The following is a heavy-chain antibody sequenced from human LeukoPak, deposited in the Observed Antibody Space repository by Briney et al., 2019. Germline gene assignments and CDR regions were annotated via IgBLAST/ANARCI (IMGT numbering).Heavy chain of an antibody. Sequence: PSETLSLTCTVSGGSISSSSYYWGWIRQPPGKGLEWIGNIYHSGITYYNPSLKSRVTISVDTSKNQFSLKLSSVTAADTAVYYCARVRYFDSSGYYYDFDFWGQGTLVTVSS. D-gene: IGHD3-22*01. J-gene: IGHJ4*02. CDR1: GGSISSSSYY. CDR2: IYHSGIT. V-gene: IGHV4-39*07. CDR3: ARVRYFDSSGYYYDFDF.